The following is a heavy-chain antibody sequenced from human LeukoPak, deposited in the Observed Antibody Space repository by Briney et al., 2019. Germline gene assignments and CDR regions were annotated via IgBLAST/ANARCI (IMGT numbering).Heavy chain of an antibody. CDR2: IYYSVST. V-gene: IGHV4-59*01. D-gene: IGHD3-16*01. CDR1: VGSISSDN. J-gene: IGHJ3*02. Sequence: SGTLSLTCSVSVGSISSDNWNWIRQPPGKGLEWIGYIYYSVSTYYNPSLKSRVTISVDTSKNQFSLKLSSVTTADTAVYYCARRSWAARDAFDIWGQGTTVTVSS. CDR3: ARRSWAARDAFDI.